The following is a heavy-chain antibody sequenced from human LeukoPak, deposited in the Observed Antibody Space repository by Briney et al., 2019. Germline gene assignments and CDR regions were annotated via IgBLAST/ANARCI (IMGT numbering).Heavy chain of an antibody. CDR1: GFTFSSHG. CDR2: IRYDGSNK. CDR3: AKGYCSSTSCYSHLDAFDI. Sequence: GGSLRLSCAASGFTFSSHGMHWVRQAPGKGLEGVAFIRYDGSNKYYADSVKGRFTISRDKSKNTLYLQMNSLRAEDTAVYYCAKGYCSSTSCYSHLDAFDIWGQGTMVTVSS. D-gene: IGHD2-2*01. V-gene: IGHV3-30*02. J-gene: IGHJ3*02.